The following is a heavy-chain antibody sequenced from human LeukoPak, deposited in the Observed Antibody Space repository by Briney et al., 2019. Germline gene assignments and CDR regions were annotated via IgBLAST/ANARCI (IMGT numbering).Heavy chain of an antibody. CDR3: ARDRAAYFNWLDP. J-gene: IGHJ5*02. D-gene: IGHD2-15*01. CDR2: ISYDGSNK. Sequence: PGGSLRLSCAASGFSFSDYYMSWIRQAPGKGLEWVAVISYDGSNKYYADSVKGRFTISRDTAKNTLFLQMSGLRPEDTAVYYCARDRAAYFNWLDPWGQGTLVTVSS. CDR1: GFSFSDYY. V-gene: IGHV3-30*03.